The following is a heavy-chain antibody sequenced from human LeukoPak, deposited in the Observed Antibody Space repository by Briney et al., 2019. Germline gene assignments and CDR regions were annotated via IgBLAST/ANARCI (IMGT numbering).Heavy chain of an antibody. D-gene: IGHD4-4*01. CDR2: ISFDGSGQ. Sequence: GGSLRLSCAASGFTFTAYGMHWVRQAPGKGLEWLAVISFDGSGQYYADSVKGRFTISRDDSKNMLYLQVNSLRVEDTAVYYCARDLNLGTTDSYWGQGTLVTISS. CDR3: ARDLNLGTTDSY. J-gene: IGHJ4*02. V-gene: IGHV3-30*03. CDR1: GFTFTAYG.